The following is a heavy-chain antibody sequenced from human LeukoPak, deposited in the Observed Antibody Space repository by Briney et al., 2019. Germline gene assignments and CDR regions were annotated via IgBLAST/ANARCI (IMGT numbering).Heavy chain of an antibody. V-gene: IGHV3-74*01. Sequence: GGSLRLSCAASGFTFSSYWMHWVRQAPGKGLVWVSRINSDGSSTSYADSVKGRFTISRDNAKNTLYLQMNSLRAEDTAVYYCAGDEATLDAFDIWGQGTMVTVSS. CDR1: GFTFSSYW. D-gene: IGHD5-12*01. J-gene: IGHJ3*02. CDR3: AGDEATLDAFDI. CDR2: INSDGSST.